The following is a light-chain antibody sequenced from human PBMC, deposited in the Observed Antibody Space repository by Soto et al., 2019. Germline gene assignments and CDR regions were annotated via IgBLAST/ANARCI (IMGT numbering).Light chain of an antibody. J-gene: IGKJ4*01. V-gene: IGKV1-39*01. CDR1: QDIRDF. CDR3: QQSYSTPLT. Sequence: EIQMTQSPSSLSVSVGDRVTITCQASQDIRDFLNWYQQKPGKAPKLLIFDASNLEEGVPPRFSGSGSGTEFTLTINSLQPEDFATYYCQQSYSTPLTFGGGTKVDIK. CDR2: DAS.